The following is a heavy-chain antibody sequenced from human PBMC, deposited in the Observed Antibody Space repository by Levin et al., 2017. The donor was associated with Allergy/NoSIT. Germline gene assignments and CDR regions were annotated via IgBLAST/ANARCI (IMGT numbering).Heavy chain of an antibody. CDR1: GFTFSSYA. Sequence: GGSLRLSCAASGFTFSSYAMSWVRQAPGKGLEWVSAISGSGGSTYYADSVKGRFTISRDNSKNTLYLQMNSLRAEDTAVYYCAKAATMVRGVVNYFDYWGQGTLVTVSS. CDR3: AKAATMVRGVVNYFDY. D-gene: IGHD3-10*01. J-gene: IGHJ4*02. CDR2: ISGSGGST. V-gene: IGHV3-23*01.